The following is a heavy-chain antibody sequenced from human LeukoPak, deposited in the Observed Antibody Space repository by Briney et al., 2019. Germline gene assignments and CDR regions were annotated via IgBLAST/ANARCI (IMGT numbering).Heavy chain of an antibody. Sequence: ASVKVSCKASGDTFTSYYMHWVRQAPGQGLEWMGIINPSGGSTSYAQKYQGRVTMTRDMSTSTVYMELSNLRSEDTAVYYCAGRRLTTSFFDIWGRGTKVTVSS. D-gene: IGHD4-17*01. J-gene: IGHJ3*02. CDR2: INPSGGST. CDR3: AGRRLTTSFFDI. V-gene: IGHV1-46*01. CDR1: GDTFTSYY.